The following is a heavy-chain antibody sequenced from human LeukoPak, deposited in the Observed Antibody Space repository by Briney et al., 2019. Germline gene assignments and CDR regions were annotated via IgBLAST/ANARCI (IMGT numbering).Heavy chain of an antibody. D-gene: IGHD6-13*01. CDR2: INPSSGGT. Sequence: GTSVKVSCKASGYAFTAYFMHWVRQAPGQGLEWMGWINPSSGGTMDAQSFQGRVTMTRDTSISTAYMELSSLTFDDTAVYYCARAEGIDYWGQGTLVTVSS. J-gene: IGHJ4*02. CDR3: ARAEGIDY. V-gene: IGHV1-2*02. CDR1: GYAFTAYF.